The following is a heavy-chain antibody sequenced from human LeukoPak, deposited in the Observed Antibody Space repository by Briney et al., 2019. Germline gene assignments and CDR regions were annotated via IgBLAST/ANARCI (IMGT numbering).Heavy chain of an antibody. J-gene: IGHJ4*02. CDR1: GGSISSGGYY. D-gene: IGHD3-10*01. Sequence: PSETLSLTCTVSGGSISSGGYYWSWIRQHPGKGLEWIGYIYYSGSTYYNPSLKSRVTISVDTSKNQFSLKLSSVTAADTAVYYCARGLATYYYGSGSYSAFDYWGQGTLVTVSS. CDR2: IYYSGST. V-gene: IGHV4-31*03. CDR3: ARGLATYYYGSGSYSAFDY.